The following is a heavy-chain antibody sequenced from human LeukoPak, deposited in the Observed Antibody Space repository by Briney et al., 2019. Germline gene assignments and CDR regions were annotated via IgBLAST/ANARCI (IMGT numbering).Heavy chain of an antibody. CDR2: IKSKTVGGTT. CDR1: GFTFSNAW. Sequence: PGGSLRLSCAASGFTFSNAWMSWVRQAPGKGLEWVGRIKSKTVGGTTDYATPVTGRFTISRDDSKNTLFLQMNSLKIEDTAVYYCTTMGDIAVAGTMVDYWGQGTLVTVSS. V-gene: IGHV3-15*01. J-gene: IGHJ4*02. CDR3: TTMGDIAVAGTMVDY. D-gene: IGHD6-19*01.